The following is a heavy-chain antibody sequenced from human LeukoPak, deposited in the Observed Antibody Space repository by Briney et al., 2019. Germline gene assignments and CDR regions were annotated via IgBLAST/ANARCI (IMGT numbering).Heavy chain of an antibody. J-gene: IGHJ4*02. CDR3: ARAMVRGVQAPLGH. CDR2: MNPNSGNT. D-gene: IGHD3-10*01. Sequence: ASVKVSCKASGYTFTSNDINWVRQGTGQGLEWMGWMNPNSGNTGYAQKFQGRVTMTRNTSISTAYMELSSLRSEDTAVYYCARAMVRGVQAPLGHWGQGTLVTVSS. CDR1: GYTFTSND. V-gene: IGHV1-8*01.